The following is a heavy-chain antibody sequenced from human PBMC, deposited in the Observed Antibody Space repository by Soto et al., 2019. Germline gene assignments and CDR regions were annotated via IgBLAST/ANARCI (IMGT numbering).Heavy chain of an antibody. CDR3: AKGNSIAVAGILDP. V-gene: IGHV3-30*18. CDR1: GFTLITYG. D-gene: IGHD6-19*01. Sequence: GGSLRLSGVASGFTLITYGRDGVGQAQGKGLEWVAVISYDGSTKYYADSVKGRFTISRDNSKNTLYLQMNSLRGEDTAVYYCAKGNSIAVAGILDPWGHGTLVTVSS. J-gene: IGHJ5*02. CDR2: ISYDGSTK.